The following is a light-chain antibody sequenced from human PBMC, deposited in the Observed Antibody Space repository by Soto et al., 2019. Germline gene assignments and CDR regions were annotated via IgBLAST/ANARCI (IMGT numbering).Light chain of an antibody. J-gene: IGLJ2*01. V-gene: IGLV2-14*01. CDR3: SSYTSSSTVV. CDR2: DVS. Sequence: QAVVTQPASVSGSPGQSITISCTGTSSDVGGYNYVSWYQQHPGKAPKLMIYDVSNRPSGVSNRFSGSKSGNTASLTISGLQAEDEADYYCSSYTSSSTVVFAGGTKVTVL. CDR1: SSDVGGYNY.